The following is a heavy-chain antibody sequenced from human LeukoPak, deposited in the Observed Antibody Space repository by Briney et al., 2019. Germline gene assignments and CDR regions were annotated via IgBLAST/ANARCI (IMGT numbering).Heavy chain of an antibody. CDR2: ISAYNGNT. CDR3: ARGNGPYYYYYMDV. J-gene: IGHJ6*03. D-gene: IGHD2-8*01. V-gene: IGHV1-18*01. Sequence: GASVKVSCKASGNTFTSYGISWVRQAPGQGLEWMGWISAYNGNTNYAQKLQGRVTMTTDTSTSTAYMELRSLRSDDTAVYYCARGNGPYYYYYMDVWGKGTTVTVSS. CDR1: GNTFTSYG.